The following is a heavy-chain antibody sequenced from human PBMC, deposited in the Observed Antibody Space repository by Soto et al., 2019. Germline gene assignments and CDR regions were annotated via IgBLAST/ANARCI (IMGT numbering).Heavy chain of an antibody. V-gene: IGHV3-74*01. CDR2: MNSDGTTT. J-gene: IGHJ6*02. D-gene: IGHD5-18*01. CDR1: GFTFSSYW. Sequence: GGSLRLSCAASGFTFSSYWMHWVRQAPGKGLVWVSRMNSDGTTTNYADSVKGRFTISRDNVRNTLYQQMNSLRAEDTAAYYCVRDGYPVSVYGVDVWGQGTTVTVSS. CDR3: VRDGYPVSVYGVDV.